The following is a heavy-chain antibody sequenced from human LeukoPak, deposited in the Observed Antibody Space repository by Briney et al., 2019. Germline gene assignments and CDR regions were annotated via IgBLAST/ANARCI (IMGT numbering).Heavy chain of an antibody. CDR3: ARDRRDGYNYGIFDY. CDR1: GFTFRSYA. D-gene: IGHD5-24*01. V-gene: IGHV3-66*02. Sequence: GGSLRLSCAASGFTFRSYAMSWVRQAPGKGLEWVSVIYSGGSTYYADSVKGRFTISRDNSKNTLYLQMNSLRAEDTAVYYCARDRRDGYNYGIFDYWGQGTLVTVSS. J-gene: IGHJ4*02. CDR2: IYSGGST.